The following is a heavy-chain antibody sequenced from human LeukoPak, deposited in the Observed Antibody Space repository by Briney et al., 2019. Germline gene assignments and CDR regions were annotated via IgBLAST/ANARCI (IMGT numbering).Heavy chain of an antibody. Sequence: GGSLRLSCAASGFTVSSNYMSWVRQAPGKGLEWVSVIYSGGSTYYADSVKGRFTISRDNSKNTLYLQMNSLRAEDTAVYYCARDPEVYYGSRSYYGYWGQGTLVTVSS. CDR1: GFTVSSNY. J-gene: IGHJ4*02. CDR3: ARDPEVYYGSRSYYGY. V-gene: IGHV3-66*01. D-gene: IGHD3-10*01. CDR2: IYSGGST.